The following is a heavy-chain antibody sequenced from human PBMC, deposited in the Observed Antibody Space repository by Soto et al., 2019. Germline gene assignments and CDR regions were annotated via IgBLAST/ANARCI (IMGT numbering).Heavy chain of an antibody. CDR3: ARAEQQLPFYYYGMDV. Sequence: PGGSLRLSCAASGFTFSSYEMNWVRQAPGKGLEWVSYISSSGSTIYYADSVKGRFTISRDNAKNSLYLQMNSLRAEDTAVYYCARAEQQLPFYYYGMDVWGQGTTVTVSS. CDR2: ISSSGSTI. V-gene: IGHV3-48*03. CDR1: GFTFSSYE. J-gene: IGHJ6*02. D-gene: IGHD6-13*01.